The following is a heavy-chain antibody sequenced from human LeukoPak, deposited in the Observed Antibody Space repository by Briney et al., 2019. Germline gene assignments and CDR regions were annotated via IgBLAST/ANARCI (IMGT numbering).Heavy chain of an antibody. CDR3: AKGSYGDLTPRAPFRDH. J-gene: IGHJ4*02. V-gene: IGHV3-11*01. D-gene: IGHD4-17*01. CDR2: ISSSGSTI. Sequence: PGGSLRLSCAASGFTFSDYYMSWIRQAPGKGLEWVSYISSSGSTIYYADSVKGRFTISRDNAKNSLYLQMNSLRAEDTAVYYCAKGSYGDLTPRAPFRDHWGQGTLVTVSS. CDR1: GFTFSDYY.